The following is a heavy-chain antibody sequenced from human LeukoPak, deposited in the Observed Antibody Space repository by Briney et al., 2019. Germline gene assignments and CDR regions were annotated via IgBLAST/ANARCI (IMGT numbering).Heavy chain of an antibody. CDR3: AKFITMIVDAFDI. V-gene: IGHV3-23*01. Sequence: PGGSLRLSCAASGFTFSSYAMSWVRQAPGKGLEWVSAISGSGGSTYYADTVKGRFTISRDNSKNTLYLQMNSLRAEDTAVYYCAKFITMIVDAFDIWGQGTMVTVSS. J-gene: IGHJ3*02. CDR2: ISGSGGST. CDR1: GFTFSSYA. D-gene: IGHD3-22*01.